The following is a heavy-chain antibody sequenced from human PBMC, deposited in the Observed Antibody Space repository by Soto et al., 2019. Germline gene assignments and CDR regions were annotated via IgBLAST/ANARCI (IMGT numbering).Heavy chain of an antibody. Sequence: GGSLRLSCAASGFTFRIYAMSWVRQAPGKGLEWVSGITGSGGNTYYADSVKGRFTISRDESKNTLYLQMNSLRVEDTAVYYCAKQNHSYGYSHFDYWGQGTLVTVSS. J-gene: IGHJ4*02. CDR1: GFTFRIYA. CDR2: ITGSGGNT. V-gene: IGHV3-23*01. CDR3: AKQNHSYGYSHFDY. D-gene: IGHD5-18*01.